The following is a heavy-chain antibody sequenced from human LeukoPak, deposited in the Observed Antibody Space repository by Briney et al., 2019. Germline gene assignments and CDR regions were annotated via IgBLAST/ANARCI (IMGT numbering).Heavy chain of an antibody. CDR3: GSSHSSSWYDY. V-gene: IGHV4-39*07. Sequence: SETLSLTCTVSGGSISNEKYYWGWIRQPPGKGLEWIGSFYYGGSTYHNPSLRGRMIISLDTSKNQFSLKLNFVTAADTAAYYCGSSHSSSWYDYWGQGALVTVSS. J-gene: IGHJ4*02. CDR1: GGSISNEKYY. D-gene: IGHD6-13*01. CDR2: FYYGGST.